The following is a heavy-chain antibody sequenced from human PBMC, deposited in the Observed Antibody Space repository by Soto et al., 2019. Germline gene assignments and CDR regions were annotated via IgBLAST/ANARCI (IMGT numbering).Heavy chain of an antibody. CDR3: ARDTRICTNGVCYTDYYYYGMDV. V-gene: IGHV4-59*01. CDR2: IYYSGST. CDR1: GGSISSYY. Sequence: SETLSLTCTVSGGSISSYYWSWIRQPPGKGLEWIGYIYYSGSTNYNPSLKSRVTISVDTSKNQFSLKLSSVIAADTAVYYCARDTRICTNGVCYTDYYYYGMDVWGQGTTVTVSS. D-gene: IGHD2-8*01. J-gene: IGHJ6*02.